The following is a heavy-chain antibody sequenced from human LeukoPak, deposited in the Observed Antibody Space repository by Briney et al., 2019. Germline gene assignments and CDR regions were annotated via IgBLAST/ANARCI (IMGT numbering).Heavy chain of an antibody. J-gene: IGHJ4*02. Sequence: PGGSLRLSCAASGFPFSGYSLHWVRQAPGKGLEWVSSISSSAAYIAYADSVKGRFTISRDNAKDSLYLQMNNLRAEDTAVYYCARDRDYAFDYWGQGTLVTVSS. CDR1: GFPFSGYS. V-gene: IGHV3-21*01. CDR3: ARDRDYAFDY. D-gene: IGHD4-17*01. CDR2: ISSSAAYI.